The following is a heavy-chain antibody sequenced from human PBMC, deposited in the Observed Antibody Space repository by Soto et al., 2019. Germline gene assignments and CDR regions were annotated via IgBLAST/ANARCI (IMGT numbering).Heavy chain of an antibody. CDR2: FNGSGDTT. D-gene: IGHD3-22*01. CDR1: GFTFSNYA. Sequence: LILSRAASGFTFSNYAISWVRHAPVKLLDWVSSFNGSGDTTFYADSVKGRFTVSRDNSKKTLYLRLNSLRDEDTAVYYCARDAGELPVVTVGVFVFWGRGTLVTVSS. V-gene: IGHV3-23*01. J-gene: IGHJ5*01. CDR3: ARDAGELPVVTVGVFVF.